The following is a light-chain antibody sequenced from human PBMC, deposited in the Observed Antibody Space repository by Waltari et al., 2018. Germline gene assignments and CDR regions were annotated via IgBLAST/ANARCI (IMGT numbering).Light chain of an antibody. V-gene: IGKV3-20*01. CDR3: QHYVRLPVT. Sequence: LSCRASQSVGRSLAWYQQKPGQAPRLLIYGASIRATGIPDRFSGGGSGTDFSLTISRLEPEDFAVYHCQHYVRLPVTFGQGTKVEIK. J-gene: IGKJ1*01. CDR1: QSVGRS. CDR2: GAS.